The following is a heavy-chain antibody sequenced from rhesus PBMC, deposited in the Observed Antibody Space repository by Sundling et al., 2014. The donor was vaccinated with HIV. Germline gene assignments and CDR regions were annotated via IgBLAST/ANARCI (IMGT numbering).Heavy chain of an antibody. V-gene: IGHV3-184*01. J-gene: IGHJ4*01. Sequence: EVQLVESGGGLVQPGGSLRLSCAGSGFTFSDYYIHWVRQAPGKGLEWVGLFRTQVYGGTAEYAASVQGRFTISRDDSKSIVYLQMNSLKTEDTAVYYCTRDLYSGGVFDHWGQGVLVTVSS. CDR2: FRTQVYGGTA. CDR1: GFTFSDYY. CDR3: TRDLYSGGVFDH. D-gene: IGHD6-25*01.